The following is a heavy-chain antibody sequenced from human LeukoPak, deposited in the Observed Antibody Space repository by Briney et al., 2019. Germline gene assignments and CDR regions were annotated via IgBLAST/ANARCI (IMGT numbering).Heavy chain of an antibody. CDR3: ARDRGRYFDGPQTDY. V-gene: IGHV4-34*01. J-gene: IGHJ4*02. CDR2: INHSGST. Sequence: SETLSLTCAVYGGSFSGYYWSWIRQPPGKGLEWIGEINHSGSTNYNPSLKSRVTISVDTSKNQFSLKLSSVTAADTAVYYCARDRGRYFDGPQTDYWGQGILVTVSS. CDR1: GGSFSGYY. D-gene: IGHD3-9*01.